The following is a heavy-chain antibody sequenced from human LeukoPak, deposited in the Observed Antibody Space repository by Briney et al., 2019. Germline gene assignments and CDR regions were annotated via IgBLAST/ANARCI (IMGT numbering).Heavy chain of an antibody. CDR1: GFTFDDYA. Sequence: GGSLRLSCAASGFTFDDYAMHWVRHAPGKGLEWVSGISWNSGSIVYADSVKGRFTISRDNAKNSLYLQMNSLRAEDMALYYCAKASRKLYSYGLFDYWGQGTLVTVSS. D-gene: IGHD5-18*01. V-gene: IGHV3-9*03. CDR2: ISWNSGSI. J-gene: IGHJ4*02. CDR3: AKASRKLYSYGLFDY.